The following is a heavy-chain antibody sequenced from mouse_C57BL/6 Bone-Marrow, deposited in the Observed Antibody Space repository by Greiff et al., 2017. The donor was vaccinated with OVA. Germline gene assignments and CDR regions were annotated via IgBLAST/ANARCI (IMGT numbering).Heavy chain of an antibody. CDR2: IYPGDGDT. J-gene: IGHJ1*03. V-gene: IGHV1-82*01. Sequence: QVQLKESGPELVKPGASVKISCKASGYAFSSSWMNWVKQRPGKGLEWIGRIYPGDGDTHYNGKFKGKATLTADKSSSTAYMQLSSLTSEDAAVYFCASEVPLYYGSSYDWYFDVWGTGTTVTVSS. CDR3: ASEVPLYYGSSYDWYFDV. D-gene: IGHD1-1*01. CDR1: GYAFSSSW.